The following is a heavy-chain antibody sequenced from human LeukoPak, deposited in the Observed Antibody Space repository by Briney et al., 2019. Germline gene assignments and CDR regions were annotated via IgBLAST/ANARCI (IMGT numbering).Heavy chain of an antibody. D-gene: IGHD1-26*01. V-gene: IGHV5-51*01. CDR3: ARLGRGWELPKEYYFDY. CDR1: GYTFTSYW. J-gene: IGHJ4*02. CDR2: IYPGDSDT. Sequence: GESLKISCKGSGYTFTSYWIGWVRQMPGKGLEWMGIIYPGDSDTRYSPSLRGQVTMSADKSISTAYLQWSNLKASDTAMYYCARLGRGWELPKEYYFDYWGQGTLVTVSS.